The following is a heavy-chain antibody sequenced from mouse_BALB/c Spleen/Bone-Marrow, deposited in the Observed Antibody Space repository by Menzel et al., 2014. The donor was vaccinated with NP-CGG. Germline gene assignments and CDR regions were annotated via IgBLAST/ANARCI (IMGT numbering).Heavy chain of an antibody. CDR1: GYTFTSSV. D-gene: IGHD2-14*01. Sequence: LVESGPELVKPGASVKMSCKASGYTFTSSVMHWVKQKPGQGLEWIEYFNPYNDGSKYNEKFKGKATLTSDKSSSTAYMELSSLTSEDSAVYYCAKGGNYRYDFDYWGQGTTLTVSS. V-gene: IGHV1-14*01. CDR2: FNPYNDGS. CDR3: AKGGNYRYDFDY. J-gene: IGHJ2*01.